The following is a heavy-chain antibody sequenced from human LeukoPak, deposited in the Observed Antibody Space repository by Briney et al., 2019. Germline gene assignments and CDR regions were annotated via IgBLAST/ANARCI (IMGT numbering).Heavy chain of an antibody. Sequence: GGTLRLSCGASGFIFSNAWMSWVRQAPGKGLEWIGRIKGKSDGGSTDYAGPGKGRFTISRDDSKYTQYLQMNSLKTDDTAWYNCTTGQDYYDTSGYYLGAAFDICGQGTKVTVSS. D-gene: IGHD3-22*01. J-gene: IGHJ3*02. CDR3: TTGQDYYDTSGYYLGAAFDI. CDR2: IKGKSDGGST. V-gene: IGHV3-15*05. CDR1: GFIFSNAW.